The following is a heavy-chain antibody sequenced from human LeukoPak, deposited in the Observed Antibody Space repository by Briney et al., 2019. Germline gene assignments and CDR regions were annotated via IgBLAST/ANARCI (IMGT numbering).Heavy chain of an antibody. D-gene: IGHD4-23*01. J-gene: IGHJ4*02. V-gene: IGHV1-2*02. Sequence: ASVKVSCKASGYTFTGYYIHWVRQAPGQGLEWMGWINPNSGGTKYIQKFQGRVTMTRDTSISTAYMELSSLGSDDTAVFYCAREVGGNIVFDYWGQGTLVTVSS. CDR1: GYTFTGYY. CDR2: INPNSGGT. CDR3: AREVGGNIVFDY.